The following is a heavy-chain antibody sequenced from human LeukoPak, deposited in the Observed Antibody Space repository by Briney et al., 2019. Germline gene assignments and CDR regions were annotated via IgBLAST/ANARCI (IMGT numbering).Heavy chain of an antibody. D-gene: IGHD2-15*01. Sequence: GGSLRLSRAASGFTFSSYAMSWVRQAPGKGLEWVSTISVSDGSTYYADSLKGHFTISRDNSKNTLYLQMNSLRAEDTAMYYCAKDAYCTGGTCYGGGYYFDYWGQGTLVTVSS. CDR3: AKDAYCTGGTCYGGGYYFDY. CDR1: GFTFSSYA. V-gene: IGHV3-23*01. J-gene: IGHJ4*02. CDR2: ISVSDGST.